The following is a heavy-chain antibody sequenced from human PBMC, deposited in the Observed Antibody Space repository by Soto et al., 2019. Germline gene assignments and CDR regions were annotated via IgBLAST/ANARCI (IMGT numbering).Heavy chain of an antibody. Sequence: QVQLVQSGDEVKKPGASVKVSCKASGYTFTSYGISWVRQAPGQGLEWMGWISAYNGNTKYAQKLQGRVTMTTDTSPSTAYMEVRSMRSDDTAVYYCARDLAVGLVDYWGQGTLVTVSS. CDR2: ISAYNGNT. V-gene: IGHV1-18*01. CDR3: ARDLAVGLVDY. CDR1: GYTFTSYG. D-gene: IGHD6-19*01. J-gene: IGHJ4*02.